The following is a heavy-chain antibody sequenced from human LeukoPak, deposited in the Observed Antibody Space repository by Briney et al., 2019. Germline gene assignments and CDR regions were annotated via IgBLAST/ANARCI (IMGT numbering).Heavy chain of an antibody. J-gene: IGHJ5*02. CDR3: ARALLRPWFDP. V-gene: IGHV4-61*01. CDR1: GGSVSSGSYY. CDR2: ISYSGST. D-gene: IGHD3-16*01. Sequence: SETLSLTCTVSGGSVSSGSYYWSWIRQPPGKGLEWIGYISYSGSTNYNPSLKSRVTISVDTSKNQFSLELRSVTTADTAVYYCARALLRPWFDPWGQGTLVTVSS.